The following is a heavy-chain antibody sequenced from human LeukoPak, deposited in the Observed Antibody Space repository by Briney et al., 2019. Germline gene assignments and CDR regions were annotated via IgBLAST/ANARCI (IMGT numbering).Heavy chain of an antibody. J-gene: IGHJ6*03. V-gene: IGHV1-2*02. D-gene: IGHD2-15*01. CDR2: INPNSGGT. Sequence: ASVKVSCKATGYTFTGYYMHWVRQAPGQGLEWMGWINPNSGGTNYAQKFQGRVTMTRDTSISIAYMELSSLRSEDTAVYYCARDIVVVVAATPGGYYYYYMDVWGKGTTVTVSS. CDR1: GYTFTGYY. CDR3: ARDIVVVVAATPGGYYYYYMDV.